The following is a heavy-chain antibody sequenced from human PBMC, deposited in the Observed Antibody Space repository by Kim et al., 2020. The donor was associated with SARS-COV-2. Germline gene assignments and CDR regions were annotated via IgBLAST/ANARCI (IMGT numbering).Heavy chain of an antibody. CDR2: IYRGGST. V-gene: IGHV3-53*01. J-gene: IGHJ4*02. Sequence: GGSLRLSCAASGFTVSSQYMSWVRQAPGKGLEWVSVIYRGGSTYYADSVKGRFSISRDNSKNTRYLQMNGMRAEDTAVDYCARLEVGALDYWGQGTLVTVSS. CDR3: ARLEVGALDY. D-gene: IGHD1-26*01. CDR1: GFTVSSQY.